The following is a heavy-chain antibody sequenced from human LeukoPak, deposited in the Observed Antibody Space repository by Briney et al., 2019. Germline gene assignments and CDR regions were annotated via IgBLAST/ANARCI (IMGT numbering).Heavy chain of an antibody. J-gene: IGHJ4*02. CDR2: ISGSGGST. V-gene: IGHV3-23*01. CDR1: GFTFSSYA. Sequence: GGSLRLSCAASGFTFSSYAMSWVRQAPGKGLEWVSAISGSGGSTYYADSVKGRFTISRDNSKNTLYLQMNSLRAEDTAVYYCATRRISGSSRYADHDYWGQGTLVTVSS. D-gene: IGHD6-13*01. CDR3: ATRRISGSSRYADHDY.